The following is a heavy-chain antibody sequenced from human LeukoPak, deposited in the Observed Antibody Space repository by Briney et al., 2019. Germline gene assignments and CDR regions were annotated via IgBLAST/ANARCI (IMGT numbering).Heavy chain of an antibody. CDR1: GYTFTSNY. CDR3: ARESSGNPDY. Sequence: GASVKVSCKAFGYTFTSNYMHWVRHAPGQGPEWMGVISPSGGSTTYAQKFQGRVTLTRDMSTSTDYLELSSLRSDDTAVYYCARESSGNPDYWGQGTLVTVSS. D-gene: IGHD6-19*01. V-gene: IGHV1-46*01. CDR2: ISPSGGST. J-gene: IGHJ4*02.